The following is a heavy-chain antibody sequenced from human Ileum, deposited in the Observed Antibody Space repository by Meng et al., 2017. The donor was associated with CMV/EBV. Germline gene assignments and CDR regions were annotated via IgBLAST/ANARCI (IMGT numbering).Heavy chain of an antibody. CDR3: ARDSTRYCSSTSCYSGY. V-gene: IGHV1-18*01. CDR1: GYTFTSYG. D-gene: IGHD2-2*02. J-gene: IGHJ4*02. CDR2: ISAYNGNT. Sequence: ALVKVSCKASGYTFTSYGISWVRQAPGQGLEWMGWISAYNGNTNYAQKLQGRVTMTTDTSTSTAYMELRSLRSDDTAVYYCARDSTRYCSSTSCYSGYWGQGTLVTVSS.